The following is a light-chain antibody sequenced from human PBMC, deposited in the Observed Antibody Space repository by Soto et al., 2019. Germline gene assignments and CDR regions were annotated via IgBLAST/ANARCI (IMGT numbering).Light chain of an antibody. CDR2: EVS. J-gene: IGLJ1*01. CDR1: SSDVGSYNR. Sequence: QSALTQPPSVSGSPGQSVTISCTGTSSDVGSYNRVSWYQQPPGTAPKLMIYEVSNRPSGVPDRFSGSKSGNTASLTISGLQAEDEADYCCSSYTSSFYVFGTGTKLTVL. CDR3: SSYTSSFYV. V-gene: IGLV2-18*02.